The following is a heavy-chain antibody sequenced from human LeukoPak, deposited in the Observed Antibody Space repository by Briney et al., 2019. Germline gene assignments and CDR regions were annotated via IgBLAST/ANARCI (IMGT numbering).Heavy chain of an antibody. D-gene: IGHD3-10*02. CDR1: GFRFGGYA. Sequence: GGSLRLSCSGSGFRFGGYALSWVRQAPGKGLEWVGFIRSKALYGTSEYAASVEGRFSITRDDSNNIVYLQMNSLKTEDTAVYFCVRESVRDYYFDFWGQGTLVTVSS. CDR2: IRSKALYGTS. V-gene: IGHV3-49*04. J-gene: IGHJ4*02. CDR3: VRESVRDYYFDF.